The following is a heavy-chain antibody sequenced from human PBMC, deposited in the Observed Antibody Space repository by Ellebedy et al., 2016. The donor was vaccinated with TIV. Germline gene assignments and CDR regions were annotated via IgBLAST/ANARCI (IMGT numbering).Heavy chain of an antibody. J-gene: IGHJ6*01. D-gene: IGHD3-3*01. CDR2: INPNSGGT. V-gene: IGHV1-2*02. CDR1: GYTFTGYY. CDR3: ARDQIVGNSDFWSGYLDASDYYGMDV. Sequence: ASVKVSCKASGYTFTGYYMHWVRQAPGQGLEWMGWINPNSGGTNYAQKFQGRVTMTRDTSTSTVYMEMSSLKSEDTAVYFCARDQIVGNSDFWSGYLDASDYYGMDVWGQGTTVTVSS.